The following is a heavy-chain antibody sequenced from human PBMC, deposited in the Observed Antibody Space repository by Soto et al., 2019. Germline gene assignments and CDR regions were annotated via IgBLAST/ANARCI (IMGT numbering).Heavy chain of an antibody. CDR3: PRVRMEFRLEPEMGY. V-gene: IGHV3-21*01. Sequence: GGSLRLSCAASGFTFSSYSMNWVRQAPGKGLAWVSSISSSSSYIYYADSVKGRFTISRDNAKNSLYLQMNSLRAEDTAVYYCPRVRMEFRLEPEMGYWGQGTLVTVSS. J-gene: IGHJ4*02. CDR1: GFTFSSYS. D-gene: IGHD1-1*01. CDR2: ISSSSSYI.